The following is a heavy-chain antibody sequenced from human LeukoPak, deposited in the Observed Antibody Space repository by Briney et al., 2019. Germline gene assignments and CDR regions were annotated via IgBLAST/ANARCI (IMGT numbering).Heavy chain of an antibody. CDR1: GGTLRNYA. CDR2: IIPLLGTT. V-gene: IGHV1-69*01. Sequence: SVKVSCKTSGGTLRNYAFNWVRQAPGHGLEWMGEIIPLLGTTRYAQKFQGRVTITPDDSANTAYMEMNSLRSGDAAVYFCAISSTTLNVFGPWGQGTLVTVSS. CDR3: AISSTTLNVFGP. J-gene: IGHJ5*02. D-gene: IGHD2-2*01.